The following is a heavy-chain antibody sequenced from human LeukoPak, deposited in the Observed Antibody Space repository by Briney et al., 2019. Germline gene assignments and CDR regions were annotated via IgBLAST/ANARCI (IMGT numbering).Heavy chain of an antibody. J-gene: IGHJ6*02. D-gene: IGHD2-2*02. CDR1: VGSISSGNW. V-gene: IGHV4-4*02. CDR3: ASAPILRGEGGEHYRCGLDV. Sequence: SGTLSLTCGVSVGSISSGNWWTWVRQSPGKGLEWIGEIHHNGPRNYTPPLKSRVIISLDTFKNHISLILTSLTAADTAVYYCASAPILRGEGGEHYRCGLDVWGQGTTVIVSS. CDR2: IHHNGPR.